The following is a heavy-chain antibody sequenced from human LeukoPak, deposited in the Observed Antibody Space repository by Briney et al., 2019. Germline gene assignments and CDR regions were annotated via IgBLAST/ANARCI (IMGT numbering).Heavy chain of an antibody. CDR3: ARTTRVTPDGRAEYFED. J-gene: IGHJ1*01. CDR1: GVSISASC. V-gene: IGHV4-59*03. D-gene: IGHD4-11*01. Sequence: SETLSLTCTVSGVSISASCWSWIRQSPGRGLEWVGYRCDDGRDLYNPSLRSRVSRVTISVDASEKQFSLSLRSVTAADTAMYYCARTTRVTPDGRAEYFEDWGQGTLVIASS. CDR2: RCDDGRD.